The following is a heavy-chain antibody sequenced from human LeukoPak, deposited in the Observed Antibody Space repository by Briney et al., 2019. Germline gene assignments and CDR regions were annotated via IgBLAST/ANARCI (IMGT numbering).Heavy chain of an antibody. CDR2: ISSSSSTI. Sequence: PGGSLRLSCAASGYTFSSYSMNWVRQAPGKGLEWVSYISSSSSTIYYTDSVKGRFTISRDNAKNSLYLQMNSLRAEDTAVYYCARDSSGYYLRGYYFDYWGQGTLVTVSS. CDR1: GYTFSSYS. D-gene: IGHD3-22*01. V-gene: IGHV3-48*01. J-gene: IGHJ4*02. CDR3: ARDSSGYYLRGYYFDY.